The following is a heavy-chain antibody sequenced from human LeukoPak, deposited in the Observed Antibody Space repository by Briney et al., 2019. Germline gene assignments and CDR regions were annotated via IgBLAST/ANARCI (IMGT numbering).Heavy chain of an antibody. J-gene: IGHJ5*02. CDR2: INPKSGGT. CDR3: ARGDLLQSFGDLPRAGFDP. D-gene: IGHD3-10*01. V-gene: IGHV1-2*02. Sequence: ASVKVSCKASGYTFTGYFLHWVRQAPGQGLEWMGWINPKSGGTKYAQKFQDRVNMTRDTSISTAYMELARLESDDTAVFYCARGDLLQSFGDLPRAGFDPWGQGTLVTVSS. CDR1: GYTFTGYF.